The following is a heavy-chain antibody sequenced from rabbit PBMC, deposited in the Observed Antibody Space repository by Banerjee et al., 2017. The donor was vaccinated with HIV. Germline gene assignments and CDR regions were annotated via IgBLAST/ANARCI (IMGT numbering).Heavy chain of an antibody. Sequence: QEQLEESGGDLVKPEGSLTLTCTASGFTLSSYWLCWVRQAPGKGLEWIACIGAASTYYATWAKGRFTISKTSSTTVTLQMTSLTAADTATYFCARDAGYVGSNLWGPGTLVTVS. V-gene: IGHV1S45*01. CDR2: IGAAST. CDR3: ARDAGYVGSNL. D-gene: IGHD4-2*01. CDR1: GFTLSSYW. J-gene: IGHJ4*01.